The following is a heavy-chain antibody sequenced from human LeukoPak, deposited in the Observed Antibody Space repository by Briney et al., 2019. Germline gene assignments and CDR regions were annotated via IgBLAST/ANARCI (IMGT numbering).Heavy chain of an antibody. D-gene: IGHD1-14*01. V-gene: IGHV3-21*01. J-gene: IGHJ3*02. CDR1: GFTFRAYS. Sequence: GGSLRLSCVASGFTFRAYSMNWVRQAPGQGPEWVSSISGSAWTIYEADSVKGRFTTSRNNAKNSLYLQMNSLRPEDTAVYFCTRDIRLTTDRDAFDIWGQGTMVTVSA. CDR3: TRDIRLTTDRDAFDI. CDR2: ISGSAWTI.